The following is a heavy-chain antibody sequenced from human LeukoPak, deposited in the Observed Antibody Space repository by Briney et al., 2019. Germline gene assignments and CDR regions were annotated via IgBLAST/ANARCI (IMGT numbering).Heavy chain of an antibody. CDR1: GDTFSSYT. CDR3: ATTVWFGELAFVN. V-gene: IGHV1-69*02. Sequence: SVKVSCKASGDTFSSYTISWVREAPGQGLEWMGRIIPILGIANYAQKFQGRVTITADKSTSTAYMELSSLRSEDTAVYYCATTVWFGELAFVNSGHRTLVTVSS. CDR2: IIPILGIA. J-gene: IGHJ4*01. D-gene: IGHD3-10*01.